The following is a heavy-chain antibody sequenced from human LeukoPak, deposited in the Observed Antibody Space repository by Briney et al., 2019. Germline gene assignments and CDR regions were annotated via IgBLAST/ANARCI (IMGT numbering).Heavy chain of an antibody. CDR3: ARLADTVRGVMDYYYYYYMDV. D-gene: IGHD3-10*01. CDR2: IYYSGST. V-gene: IGHV4-59*01. Sequence: SETLSLTCTVSGGSISSYYWSWIRQPPGKGLEWIGYIYYSGSTNYNPSLKSRVTISADTSKNQFSLKLSSVTAADTAVYYCARLADTVRGVMDYYYYYYMDVWGKGTTVTVSS. J-gene: IGHJ6*03. CDR1: GGSISSYY.